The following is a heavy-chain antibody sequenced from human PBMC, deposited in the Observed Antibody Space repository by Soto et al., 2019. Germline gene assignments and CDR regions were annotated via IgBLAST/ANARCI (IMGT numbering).Heavy chain of an antibody. D-gene: IGHD6-19*01. V-gene: IGHV3-23*01. J-gene: IGHJ6*02. CDR2: ISGSGGST. CDR1: GLTLSSYA. CDR3: AKVGSGDYYYYYGMDV. Sequence: EVQLLESGGGWFQPGGSRGPPVEPPGLTLSSYAWSWAGQAPGKGLDWFSAISGSGGSTYYADSVKGRFTISRDNSKNTLYLQMNSLRAEDTAVYYCAKVGSGDYYYYYGMDVWGQGTTVTVSS.